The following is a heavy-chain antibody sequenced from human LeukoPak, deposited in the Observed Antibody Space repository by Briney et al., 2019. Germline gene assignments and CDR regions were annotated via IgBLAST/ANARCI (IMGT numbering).Heavy chain of an antibody. CDR2: IYSSGST. Sequence: GGSLRLSCAASGFTVSSNYMNWVRQPPGKGLEWVPVIYSSGSTYYADSVKGRITISRDNSKNTVYLQMNSLRAEDTAVYYCARGGYTYSFVDYWGQGTLVTVSS. J-gene: IGHJ4*02. V-gene: IGHV3-66*01. CDR3: ARGGYTYSFVDY. D-gene: IGHD5-18*01. CDR1: GFTVSSNY.